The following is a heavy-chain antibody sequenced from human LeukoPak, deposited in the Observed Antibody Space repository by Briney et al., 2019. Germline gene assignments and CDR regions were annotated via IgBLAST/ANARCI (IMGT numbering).Heavy chain of an antibody. CDR3: ARASRSTIFGVNYYFDY. J-gene: IGHJ4*02. CDR2: LNSDGSST. D-gene: IGHD3-3*01. V-gene: IGHV3-74*01. CDR1: GFTFSNYW. Sequence: GGSLRLSCAASGFTFSNYWMHWVRQAPGKGLVWVSRLNSDGSSTNYADSVKGRFTISRDNAKNTLYLQMNSLRDEDTAVYYCARASRSTIFGVNYYFDYWGQGTLVTVSS.